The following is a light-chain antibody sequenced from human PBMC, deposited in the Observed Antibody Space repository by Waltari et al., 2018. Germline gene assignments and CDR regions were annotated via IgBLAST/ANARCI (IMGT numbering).Light chain of an antibody. V-gene: IGKV1-39*01. CDR1: QSISSY. CDR3: QHYSNTPYT. CDR2: AAS. J-gene: IGKJ2*01. Sequence: DIQMTQSPSSLSASVGDRVTITCRASQSISSYLNWYQQKPGKAPKLLIYAASSLQSGVPSRFSGSGSGTEFTLTISSLQAEDVAVYFCQHYSNTPYTFGQGTKLEIK.